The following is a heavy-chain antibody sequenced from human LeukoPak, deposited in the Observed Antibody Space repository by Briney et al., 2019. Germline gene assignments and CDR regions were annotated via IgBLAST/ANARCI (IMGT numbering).Heavy chain of an antibody. CDR3: ARGLYRSAFAI. CDR1: GYTFTGYY. J-gene: IGHJ3*02. CDR2: INPNNGGT. V-gene: IGHV1-2*02. D-gene: IGHD1-26*01. Sequence: ASVKVSCKASGYTFTGYYMHWVRQAPGQGLEWMGWINPNNGGTNYAQNFQGRVTMTRDMSISTAYMELSSLRSEDTAVYYCARGLYRSAFAIWGQGTMVTVSS.